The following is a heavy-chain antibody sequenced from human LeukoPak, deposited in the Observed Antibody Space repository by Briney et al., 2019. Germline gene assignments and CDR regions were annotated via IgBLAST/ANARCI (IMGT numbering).Heavy chain of an antibody. D-gene: IGHD5-12*01. CDR1: GGTFSSYA. Sequence: GASVKVSCKASGGTFSSYAISWVRQAPGQGLEWMGGIIPIFGTANYAQKFQGRVTITADESTSTAYMELSSLRSGDTAVYYCARRPTIVATIDDAFDIWGQGTMVTVSS. CDR3: ARRPTIVATIDDAFDI. J-gene: IGHJ3*02. V-gene: IGHV1-69*13. CDR2: IIPIFGTA.